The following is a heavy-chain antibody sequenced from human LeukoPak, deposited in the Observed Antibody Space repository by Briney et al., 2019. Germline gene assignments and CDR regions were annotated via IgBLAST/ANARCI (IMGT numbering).Heavy chain of an antibody. V-gene: IGHV3-30*18. CDR1: GFTFSSYG. J-gene: IGHJ4*02. CDR2: ISYDGSNK. CDR3: AKDSSSGPYYFDY. D-gene: IGHD6-6*01. Sequence: PGGSLRLSCAAFGFTFSSYGMHWVRQAPGKGLEWVAVISYDGSNKYYADSVKGRFTISRDNSKNTLYLQMNSLRAEDTAVYYCAKDSSSGPYYFDYWGQGTLVTVSS.